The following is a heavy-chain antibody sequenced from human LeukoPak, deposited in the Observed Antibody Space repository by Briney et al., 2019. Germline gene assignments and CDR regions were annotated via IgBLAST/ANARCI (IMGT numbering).Heavy chain of an antibody. CDR1: GFTFSSYG. D-gene: IGHD6-13*01. CDR3: AKDLHSSSWYSWFDP. V-gene: IGHV3-30*18. J-gene: IGHJ5*02. Sequence: GESLKISCKGSGFTFSSYGMHWVRQAPGKGLEWVAVISYDGSNKYYADSVKGRFTISRDNSKNTLYLQMNSLRAEDTAVYYCAKDLHSSSWYSWFDPWGQGTLVTVSS. CDR2: ISYDGSNK.